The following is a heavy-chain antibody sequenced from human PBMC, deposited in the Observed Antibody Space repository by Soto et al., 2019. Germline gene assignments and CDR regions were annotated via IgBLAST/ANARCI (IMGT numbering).Heavy chain of an antibody. CDR1: GFTFSSYS. V-gene: IGHV3-21*01. CDR2: ISSSSSYI. Sequence: PGGSLRLSCAASGFTFSSYSMNWVRQDPGKGLEWGSSISSSSSYIYYADSVKGRFTISRDNAKNSLYLQMNSLRAEDTAVYYCARDGPNPYYYDSSGYSQAAWYFDLWSRGTLVTVS. J-gene: IGHJ2*01. CDR3: ARDGPNPYYYDSSGYSQAAWYFDL. D-gene: IGHD3-22*01.